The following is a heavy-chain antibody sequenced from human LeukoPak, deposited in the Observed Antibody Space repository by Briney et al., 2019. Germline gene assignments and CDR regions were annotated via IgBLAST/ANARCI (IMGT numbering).Heavy chain of an antibody. D-gene: IGHD6-6*01. CDR1: GGSISTYY. Sequence: PSETLSLTCTVSGGSISTYYWSWIRQPPGKGLEWLGYIFYTGSTNYNPSLKSPVTMSIDTSKNQFSLKLSPVTAADTAVYYCTRTYSSSSIDYWGQGALVTVSS. CDR3: TRTYSSSSIDY. J-gene: IGHJ4*02. V-gene: IGHV4-59*01. CDR2: IFYTGST.